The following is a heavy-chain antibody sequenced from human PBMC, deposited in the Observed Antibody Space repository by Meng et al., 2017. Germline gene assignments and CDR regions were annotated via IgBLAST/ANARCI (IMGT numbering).Heavy chain of an antibody. CDR2: IYSGGST. CDR1: GFTVSSNY. V-gene: IGHV3-66*02. CDR3: ARVRYGRATRGAFDI. D-gene: IGHD3-10*02. J-gene: IGHJ3*02. Sequence: ESLKISCAASGFTVSSNYMSWVRQAPGKGLEWVSVIYSGGSTYYADSVKGRFTISRDNSKNTLYLQMNSLRAEDTAVYYCARVRYGRATRGAFDIWGQGTMVTVSS.